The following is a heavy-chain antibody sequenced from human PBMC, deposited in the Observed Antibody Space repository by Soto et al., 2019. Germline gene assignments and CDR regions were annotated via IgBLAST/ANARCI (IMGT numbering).Heavy chain of an antibody. CDR3: ARVGGLYVWFIAF. D-gene: IGHD3-16*01. CDR2: IIPVFGKT. V-gene: IGHV1-69*01. J-gene: IGHJ4*02. CDR1: GGLFSSFA. Sequence: QEQLVQSGAEVKKPGSSVKVSCKDSGGLFSSFAISWVRQAPGQGLEWMGGIIPVFGKTKYAQKFQGRVTSTADESTNTAYMELSGLTSDDTAMYYCARVGGLYVWFIAFWGQGTQVTGS.